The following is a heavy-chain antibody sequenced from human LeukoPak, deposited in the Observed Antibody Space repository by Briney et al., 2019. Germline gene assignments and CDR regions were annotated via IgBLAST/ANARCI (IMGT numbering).Heavy chain of an antibody. J-gene: IGHJ1*01. V-gene: IGHV3-23*01. Sequence: NPGGCLRLSGAASGFTFSSHAMSWVRQAPGRGLEWVSGITSSGDGTYYADSVKGRFIISRDNSKNTVYLQMNSLRVEDTALYYCAKDTVTAITSPEYFQHRGQGTLVTVSS. CDR1: GFTFSSHA. D-gene: IGHD2-21*02. CDR2: ITSSGDGT. CDR3: AKDTVTAITSPEYFQH.